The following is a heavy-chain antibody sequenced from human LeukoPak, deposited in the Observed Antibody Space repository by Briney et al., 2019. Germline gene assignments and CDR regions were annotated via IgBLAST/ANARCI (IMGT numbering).Heavy chain of an antibody. Sequence: SETLSLTCAVYGGSISSYYWSWIRQPPGKGLEWIGYIYYSGSTNYNPSLKSRVTISVDTSKNQFSLQLNSVTPEDTAVYYCASVKMAATGARITDWGQGTRVTVSS. CDR1: GGSISSYY. J-gene: IGHJ4*02. CDR2: IYYSGST. CDR3: ASVKMAATGARITD. D-gene: IGHD6-13*01. V-gene: IGHV4-59*12.